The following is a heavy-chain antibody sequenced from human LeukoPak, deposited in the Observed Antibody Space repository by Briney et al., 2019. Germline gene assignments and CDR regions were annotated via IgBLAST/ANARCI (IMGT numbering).Heavy chain of an antibody. V-gene: IGHV4-30-4*08. D-gene: IGHD6-25*01. Sequence: SETLSLTCTVSGGSISSGDYYWSWIRQPPGKGLEWIGYIYYSGSTYYNPSLKSRVTISVDTSKNQFSLKLSSVTAADTAVYYCARIYGSGGNWFDPWGQGTLVTVSS. CDR2: IYYSGST. CDR3: ARIYGSGGNWFDP. J-gene: IGHJ5*02. CDR1: GGSISSGDYY.